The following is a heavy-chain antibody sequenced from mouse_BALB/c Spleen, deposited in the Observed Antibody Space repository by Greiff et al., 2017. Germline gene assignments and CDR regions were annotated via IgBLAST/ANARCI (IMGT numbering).Heavy chain of an antibody. D-gene: IGHD2-14*01. CDR2: ISSGGSYT. CDR3: ARDRYPVSMDY. CDR1: GFTFSSYA. V-gene: IGHV5-9-1*01. J-gene: IGHJ4*01. Sequence: EVMLVESGGGLVKPGGSLKLSCAASGFTFSSYAMSWVRQTPEKRLEWVATISSGGSYTYYPDSVKGRFTISRDNAKNTLYLQMSSLRSEDTAMYYCARDRYPVSMDYWGQGTSVTVSS.